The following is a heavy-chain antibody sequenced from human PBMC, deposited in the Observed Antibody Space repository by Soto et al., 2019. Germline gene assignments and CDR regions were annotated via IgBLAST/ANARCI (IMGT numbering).Heavy chain of an antibody. CDR2: ISYDGSDK. CDR1: GFTFSSYA. CDR3: ARDYYKYYDSSGYYRSPAY. V-gene: IGHV3-30-3*01. D-gene: IGHD3-22*01. J-gene: IGHJ4*02. Sequence: GGSLRLSCASSGFTFSSYAMHWVRQAPGKGLEWVALISYDGSDKDYADSVKGRFTISRDNSRNTLFLQMNSLRAEDTAVYYCARDYYKYYDSSGYYRSPAYWGQGTLVTVSS.